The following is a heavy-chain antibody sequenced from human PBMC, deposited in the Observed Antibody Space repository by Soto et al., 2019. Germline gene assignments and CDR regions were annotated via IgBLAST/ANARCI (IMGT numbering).Heavy chain of an antibody. J-gene: IGHJ5*02. CDR3: ARGLSSSYYDFWSGYRSHWFDP. D-gene: IGHD3-3*01. Sequence: QVQLVQSGAEVKKPGASVKVSFKASGYTFTSYGISWVRQAPGQGLEWMGWISAYNGNTNYAQKLQGRVTMTTDTSTSTAYMELRSLRSDDTAVYYCARGLSSSYYDFWSGYRSHWFDPWGQGTLVTVSS. CDR2: ISAYNGNT. V-gene: IGHV1-18*01. CDR1: GYTFTSYG.